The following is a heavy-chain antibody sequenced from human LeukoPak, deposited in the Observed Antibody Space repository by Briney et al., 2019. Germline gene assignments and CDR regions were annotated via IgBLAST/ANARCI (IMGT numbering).Heavy chain of an antibody. CDR3: AKDKSSISFDY. D-gene: IGHD5-24*01. CDR2: IRYDETNK. J-gene: IGHJ4*02. CDR1: GFTFSNFA. V-gene: IGHV3-30*02. Sequence: GGSLRLSCAASGFTFSNFAMHWVRQAPGKGLEWVAFIRYDETNKYYADSVKGRFTISRDNSKNTLYLQMNSLRAEDTAVYYCAKDKSSISFDYWGQGTLVTVSS.